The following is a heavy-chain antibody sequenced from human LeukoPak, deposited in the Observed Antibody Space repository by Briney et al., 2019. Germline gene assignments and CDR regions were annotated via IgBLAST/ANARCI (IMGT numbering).Heavy chain of an antibody. CDR3: ARVGFIGGSYFDY. V-gene: IGHV4-59*08. D-gene: IGHD1-26*01. CDR2: IYDTGST. CDR1: GASISSYY. J-gene: IGHJ4*02. Sequence: SSETLSLTCTVSGASISSYYWSWIRQPPGKTLEWIGYIYDTGSTNYNPSLKSRVTISVDTWENQFSLKLSSVTAADTAVYYCARVGFIGGSYFDYWGQGTLVTVSS.